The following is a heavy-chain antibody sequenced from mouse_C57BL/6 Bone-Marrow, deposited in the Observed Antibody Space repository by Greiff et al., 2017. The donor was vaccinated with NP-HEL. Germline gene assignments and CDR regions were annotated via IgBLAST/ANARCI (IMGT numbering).Heavy chain of an antibody. CDR2: IDPSDSYT. Sequence: QVQLQQPGAELVKPGASVKLSCKASGYTFTSYWMQWVKQRPGQGLEWIGEIDPSDSYTNYNQKFKGKATLTVDTSSSTAYMQLSTLTSDDSAVYYCASGTGPRPYWYFDVWGTGTTVTVSS. J-gene: IGHJ1*03. CDR1: GYTFTSYW. D-gene: IGHD3-1*01. V-gene: IGHV1-50*01. CDR3: ASGTGPRPYWYFDV.